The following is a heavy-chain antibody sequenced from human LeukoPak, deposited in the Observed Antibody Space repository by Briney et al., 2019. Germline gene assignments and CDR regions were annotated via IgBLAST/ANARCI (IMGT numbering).Heavy chain of an antibody. CDR1: GFTFSSYA. Sequence: GGSLRLSCAGSGFTFSSYAMSWVRQAPGKGLEWVSVISGSGGSTYYADSVKGRFTISRDNSKNTLSLQMNSLRAEDTAVYYCAKDPYSGYSYGYFDYWGQGTLVTVSS. D-gene: IGHD5-18*01. J-gene: IGHJ4*02. CDR2: ISGSGGST. CDR3: AKDPYSGYSYGYFDY. V-gene: IGHV3-23*01.